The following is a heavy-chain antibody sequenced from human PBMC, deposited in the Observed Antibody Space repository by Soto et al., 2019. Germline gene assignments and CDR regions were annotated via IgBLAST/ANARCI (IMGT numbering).Heavy chain of an antibody. CDR3: ARAYYDFWSGYYTSDWFDP. Sequence: SETLSLTCAVYGGSFSGYYWSWIRQPPGKGLEWIGEINHSGSTNYNPSLKSRVTISVDTSKNQSSLKLSSVTAADTAVYYCARAYYDFWSGYYTSDWFDPWGQGTLVTVSS. CDR2: INHSGST. J-gene: IGHJ5*02. V-gene: IGHV4-34*01. D-gene: IGHD3-3*01. CDR1: GGSFSGYY.